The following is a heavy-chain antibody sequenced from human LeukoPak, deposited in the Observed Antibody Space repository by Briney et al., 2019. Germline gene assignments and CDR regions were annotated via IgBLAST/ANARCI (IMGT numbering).Heavy chain of an antibody. Sequence: SETLSLTCTVSGGSISSYYWSWIRQPPGKGLEWIGYIYYSGSTNYNPSLKSRVTISVDTSKNQFSLKLSSVPAAETAVYYCAREKVNVVDLWGRGTLVTVSA. V-gene: IGHV4-59*01. J-gene: IGHJ2*01. CDR2: IYYSGST. D-gene: IGHD4-23*01. CDR3: AREKVNVVDL. CDR1: GGSISSYY.